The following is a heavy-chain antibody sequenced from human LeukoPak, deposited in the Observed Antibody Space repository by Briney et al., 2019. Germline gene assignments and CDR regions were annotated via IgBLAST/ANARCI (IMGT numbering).Heavy chain of an antibody. J-gene: IGHJ4*02. Sequence: ASVKVSCKASGYTFTSYCISWVRQAPGQGLECMGWITAYNGNTNYAQNLQGRVTMTTDTSTSTAYMELRSLRSDDTAVYYCARGETSGYCFDYWGQGTLVTVSS. D-gene: IGHD3-3*01. CDR2: ITAYNGNT. V-gene: IGHV1-18*01. CDR1: GYTFTSYC. CDR3: ARGETSGYCFDY.